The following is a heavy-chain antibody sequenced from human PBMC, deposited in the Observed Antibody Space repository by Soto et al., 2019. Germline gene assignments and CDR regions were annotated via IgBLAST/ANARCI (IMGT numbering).Heavy chain of an antibody. D-gene: IGHD3-10*01. V-gene: IGHV2-70*01. CDR2: IDWDDDK. CDR1: GFSLSTSGMC. CDR3: ARGSYGSGSYWNY. Sequence: SGPTLVNPTQTLTLTCTFSGFSLSTSGMCVSWIRQPPGKALEWLALIDWDDDKYYSTSLKTRLTISKDTSKNQVVLTMTNMDTVDIVMYYCARGSYGSGSYWNYWGQGTLVTVSS. J-gene: IGHJ4*02.